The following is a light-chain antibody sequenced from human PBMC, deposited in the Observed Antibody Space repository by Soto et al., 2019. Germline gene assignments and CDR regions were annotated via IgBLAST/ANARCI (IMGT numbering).Light chain of an antibody. V-gene: IGKV1-9*01. CDR3: QQLNSYPRVT. Sequence: DIQLTQSPSFLSASVGDRVTITCRASQGISSYLAWYHQKPGKAPKLLIYAASTLQSGVPSRFSGSGSGTEFTLTISSLQPEDFATYYCQQLNSYPRVTFGPGTKVDIK. CDR2: AAS. CDR1: QGISSY. J-gene: IGKJ3*01.